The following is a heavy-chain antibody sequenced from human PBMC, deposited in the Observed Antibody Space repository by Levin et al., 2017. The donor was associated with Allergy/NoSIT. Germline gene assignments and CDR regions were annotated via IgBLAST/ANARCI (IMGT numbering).Heavy chain of an antibody. CDR3: ARAHTDYGDSRSWFDP. D-gene: IGHD4-17*01. J-gene: IGHJ5*02. V-gene: IGHV3-30*01. Sequence: GESLKISCAASGFIFSSYSMHWVRQAPGKGLEWVTFISYDGTNKYYADSVKGRFTISRDNSKNTLYLQMNSLRAEDTAVYYCARAHTDYGDSRSWFDPWGQGTLVTVSS. CDR1: GFIFSSYS. CDR2: ISYDGTNK.